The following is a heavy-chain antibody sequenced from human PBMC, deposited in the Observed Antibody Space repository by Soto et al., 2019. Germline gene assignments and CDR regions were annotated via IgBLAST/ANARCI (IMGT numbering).Heavy chain of an antibody. V-gene: IGHV3-9*01. D-gene: IGHD6-19*01. Sequence: PGGSLRLSCAASGFTFDDYAMHWVRQAPGKGLEWVSGISWNSGSIGYADSVKGRFTISRDNAKNSLYLQMNSLRAEDTALYYWAKGRSGWVYNWFDPWGQGTLVNVSS. J-gene: IGHJ5*02. CDR3: AKGRSGWVYNWFDP. CDR2: ISWNSGSI. CDR1: GFTFDDYA.